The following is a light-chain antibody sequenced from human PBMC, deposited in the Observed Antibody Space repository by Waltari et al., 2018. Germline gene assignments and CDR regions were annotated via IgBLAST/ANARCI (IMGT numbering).Light chain of an antibody. CDR1: SSNIGPNY. J-gene: IGLJ2*01. CDR3: GAWDDTLRFV. Sequence: QSVLSQPPSVSGTPGQRVTISCSGTSSNIGPNYVYWYQHLPGMATKLLVYRTNQRPSVVPDRFSSSKSGTSASLAIRGLRSEDEADYYCGAWDDTLRFVFGGGTRLTVL. CDR2: RTN. V-gene: IGLV1-47*01.